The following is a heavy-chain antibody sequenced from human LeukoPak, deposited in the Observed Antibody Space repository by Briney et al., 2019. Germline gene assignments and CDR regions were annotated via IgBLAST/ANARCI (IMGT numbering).Heavy chain of an antibody. CDR2: INSDGSST. CDR1: GFTFGSYW. Sequence: PGGSLRLSCAASGFTFGSYWMHWVRQAPGKGLVWVSRINSDGSSTSYADSVKGRFTISRDNAKNSLYLQMNSLRAGDTAVYYCARVSGAAADAFDIWGQGTMVTVSS. D-gene: IGHD6-13*01. V-gene: IGHV3-74*01. CDR3: ARVSGAAADAFDI. J-gene: IGHJ3*02.